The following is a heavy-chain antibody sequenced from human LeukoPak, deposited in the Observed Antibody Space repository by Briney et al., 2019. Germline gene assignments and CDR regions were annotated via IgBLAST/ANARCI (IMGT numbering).Heavy chain of an antibody. J-gene: IGHJ6*02. V-gene: IGHV3-74*01. CDR3: AKEGRHSGSYSYGMDV. CDR2: INGDGSST. D-gene: IGHD3-10*01. CDR1: GFTFSSYL. Sequence: PGGSLRLSCAASGFTFSSYLMHWVRQAPGNGLVWVSRINGDGSSTSYADSVKGRFTISRDNAKNTLYLQMNSLRAEDTAVYYCAKEGRHSGSYSYGMDVWGQGTTVTVSS.